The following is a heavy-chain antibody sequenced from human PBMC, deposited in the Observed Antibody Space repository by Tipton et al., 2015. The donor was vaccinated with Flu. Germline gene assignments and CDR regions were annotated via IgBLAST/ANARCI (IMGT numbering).Heavy chain of an antibody. Sequence: SLRLSCAASGFTFSSYSMNWVRQAPGKGLEWVSSISSSSSYIYYADSVKGRFTISRDNAKNSLYLQMNSLRAEDTAVYYCARGDRVAVAGPTVYYYYYMDVWGKGTTVTVSS. CDR1: GFTFSSYS. J-gene: IGHJ6*03. CDR3: ARGDRVAVAGPTVYYYYYMDV. D-gene: IGHD6-19*01. V-gene: IGHV3-21*01. CDR2: ISSSSSYI.